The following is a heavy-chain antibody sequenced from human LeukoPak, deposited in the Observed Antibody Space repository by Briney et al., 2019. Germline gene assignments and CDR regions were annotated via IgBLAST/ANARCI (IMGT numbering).Heavy chain of an antibody. D-gene: IGHD3-10*01. V-gene: IGHV5-51*01. Sequence: GESLKISCKGSGYNFTSYWIGWVRQMPGKGLEWMGIIYPGDSDTRYSPSFQGQVTISADKSITTAYLQWSSLQASDTAMYYCARHTRDDYYGWGSYYNDNWGQGTLVTVSS. CDR1: GYNFTSYW. CDR2: IYPGDSDT. CDR3: ARHTRDDYYGWGSYYNDN. J-gene: IGHJ4*02.